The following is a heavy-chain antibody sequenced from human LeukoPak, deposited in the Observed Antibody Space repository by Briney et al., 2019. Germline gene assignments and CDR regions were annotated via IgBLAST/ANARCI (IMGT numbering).Heavy chain of an antibody. D-gene: IGHD3-9*01. CDR3: AINSYYDILTGYFPPDHHDY. J-gene: IGHJ4*02. CDR2: IIPILGIA. Sequence: GASVKVSCKASGGTFSSYAISWVRQAPGQGLEWMGRIIPILGIANYAQKFQGRVTITADKSTSTAYMELSSLRSEDTAVYYCAINSYYDILTGYFPPDHHDYWGQGTLVTVSS. CDR1: GGTFSSYA. V-gene: IGHV1-69*04.